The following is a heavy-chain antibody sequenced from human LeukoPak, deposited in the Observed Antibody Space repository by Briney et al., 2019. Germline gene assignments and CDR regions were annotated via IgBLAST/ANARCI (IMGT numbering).Heavy chain of an antibody. Sequence: KPSETLSLTCTVSGGSISSYYWSWIRPPPGKGLEWIGYIYYSGSTNYNPSLKSRVTISVDTSKNQFSLKLSSVTAADTAVYYCARGPYCSGGSCLPDFDYWGQGTLVTVSS. CDR2: IYYSGST. V-gene: IGHV4-59*01. CDR1: GGSISSYY. D-gene: IGHD2-15*01. CDR3: ARGPYCSGGSCLPDFDY. J-gene: IGHJ4*02.